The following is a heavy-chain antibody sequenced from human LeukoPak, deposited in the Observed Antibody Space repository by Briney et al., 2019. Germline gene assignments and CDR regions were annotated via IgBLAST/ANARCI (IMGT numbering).Heavy chain of an antibody. J-gene: IGHJ5*02. D-gene: IGHD2-2*01. CDR1: GFTFSSYA. CDR3: ASLVVVPVATGGSFDP. Sequence: PGGSLRLSCAASGFTFSSYAMSWVRQAPGKGLEWVSYISSSSNTIYYADSVKGRFTISRDNAKNSLSLQMNSLRAEDTAVYYCASLVVVPVATGGSFDPWGQGTLVTVSS. V-gene: IGHV3-48*04. CDR2: ISSSSNTI.